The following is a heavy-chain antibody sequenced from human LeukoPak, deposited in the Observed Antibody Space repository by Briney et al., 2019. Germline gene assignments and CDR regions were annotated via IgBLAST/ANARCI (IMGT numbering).Heavy chain of an antibody. CDR1: GGTFSSYD. Sequence: SVKVSCKASGGTFSSYDIRWVRQAPGQGLEWMGGIIPVFDTANYAQKFQGRVTITADESTNTAYMELSSLRFEDTAVYYCASQSHISMIRGVINFDYWGQGTLVTVSS. D-gene: IGHD3-10*01. J-gene: IGHJ4*02. V-gene: IGHV1-69*13. CDR3: ASQSHISMIRGVINFDY. CDR2: IIPVFDTA.